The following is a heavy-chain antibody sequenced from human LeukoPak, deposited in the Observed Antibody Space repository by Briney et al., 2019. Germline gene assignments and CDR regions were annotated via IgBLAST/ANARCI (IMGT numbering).Heavy chain of an antibody. CDR2: IKQDGSDK. CDR1: GFTFSTYW. CDR3: TRGGVQHGKDY. J-gene: IGHJ4*02. V-gene: IGHV3-7*01. D-gene: IGHD6-13*01. Sequence: GGSLRLSCAASGFTFSTYWMSWVRQAPGKGLEWVANIKQDGSDKYYVDSVKGRFTISRDNAKNSLYLKMDSLRAEDTAVYYCTRGGVQHGKDYWGQGTLVTVSS.